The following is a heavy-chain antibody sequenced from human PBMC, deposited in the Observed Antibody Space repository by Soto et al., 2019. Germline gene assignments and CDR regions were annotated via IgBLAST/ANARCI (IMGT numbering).Heavy chain of an antibody. D-gene: IGHD2-2*01. V-gene: IGHV3-21*01. CDR2: ISSSSSYI. CDR3: ARDRRIINCSSTSCHHRWDYYYYYGMDV. Sequence: EVQLVESGGGLVKPGGSLRLSCAASGFTFSSYSMNWVRQAPGKGLEWVSSISSSSSYIYYADSVKGRLTISRDNAKNSLYLQMNSLRAEDTAVYYCARDRRIINCSSTSCHHRWDYYYYYGMDVWGQGTTVTVSS. J-gene: IGHJ6*02. CDR1: GFTFSSYS.